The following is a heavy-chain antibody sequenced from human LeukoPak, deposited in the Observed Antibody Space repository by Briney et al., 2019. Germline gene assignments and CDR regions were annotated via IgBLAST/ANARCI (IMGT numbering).Heavy chain of an antibody. CDR3: ARDRVWTVLY. J-gene: IGHJ4*02. D-gene: IGHD6-13*01. Sequence: PGGSLRLSCAGSGFSFSTYWMSWVRQAPGKGLEWVANINQDGSEKYYVDSVKGRFTISRDNAKNSLYLHMNSLRAEDTATYYCARDRVWTVLYWGQGTLVTVSS. CDR1: GFSFSTYW. V-gene: IGHV3-7*01. CDR2: INQDGSEK.